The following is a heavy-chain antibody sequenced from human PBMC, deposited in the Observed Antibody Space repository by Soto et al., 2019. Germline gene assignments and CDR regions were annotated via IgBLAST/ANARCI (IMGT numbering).Heavy chain of an antibody. CDR3: ARAPWNSFRGAYFDY. D-gene: IGHD1-7*01. CDR1: GFSFSDYY. J-gene: IGHJ4*02. CDR2: ISTSVSTV. V-gene: IGHV3-11*01. Sequence: QVHLVESGGGLVKPGGSLRLSCAASGFSFSDYYMSWIRQAPGQGLEWISYISTSVSTVYYADSVRGRFTIPRDNAKKSLYLQMNSLRAEDTAVYYCARAPWNSFRGAYFDYWGQGTLVTVSS.